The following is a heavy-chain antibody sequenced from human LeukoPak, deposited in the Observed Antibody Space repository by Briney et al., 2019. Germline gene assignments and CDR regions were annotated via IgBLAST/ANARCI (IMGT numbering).Heavy chain of an antibody. CDR3: VSAYYYSGMDV. CDR2: TRNKAKSYTT. J-gene: IGHJ6*02. CDR1: GFTFSDHY. Sequence: GGSLRLSCATSGFTFSDHYMDWVRQAPGKGLEWVGRTRNKAKSYTTEYAASVKGRFTISRDDSKNSLYLRMNSLKTEDTAVYYCVSAYYYSGMDVWGQGTTVTVSS. V-gene: IGHV3-72*01.